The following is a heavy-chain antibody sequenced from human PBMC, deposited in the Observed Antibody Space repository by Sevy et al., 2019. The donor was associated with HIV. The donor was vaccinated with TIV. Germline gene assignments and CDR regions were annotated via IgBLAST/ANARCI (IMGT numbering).Heavy chain of an antibody. V-gene: IGHV3-30*04. CDR1: TFTFGHYA. Sequence: GGSLRLSCAASTFTFGHYAMHWVRQAPGKGLQWVAGISYEGSNEYYTDSVKGRFTISRDNSKNTLNLEMNNLRVEDTALYYCARDWGTHTTAIMYYFDFWGQGIPVTVSS. CDR3: ARDWGTHTTAIMYYFDF. CDR2: ISYEGSNE. D-gene: IGHD3-16*01. J-gene: IGHJ4*02.